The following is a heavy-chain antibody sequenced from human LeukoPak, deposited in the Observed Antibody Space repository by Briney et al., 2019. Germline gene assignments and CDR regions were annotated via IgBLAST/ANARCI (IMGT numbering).Heavy chain of an antibody. J-gene: IGHJ4*02. D-gene: IGHD6-6*01. CDR2: TYYRSKWYN. Sequence: SQTLSLTCAISGDSVSSNSAAWNWIRQSPSRGLEWLGRTYYRSKWYNDYAVSVKSRITINPDTSKNQFSLQLRSVTAADTAVYSCARLSIAALSSPDYWGQGTLVTVSS. CDR3: ARLSIAALSSPDY. CDR1: GDSVSSNSAA. V-gene: IGHV6-1*01.